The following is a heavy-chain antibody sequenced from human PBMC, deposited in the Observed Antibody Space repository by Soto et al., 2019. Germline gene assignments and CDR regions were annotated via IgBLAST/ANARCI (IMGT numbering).Heavy chain of an antibody. D-gene: IGHD1-26*01. J-gene: IGHJ4*02. V-gene: IGHV3-33*01. CDR1: GFTFSSYG. Sequence: QVQLVESGGGVVQPGTSMRLCCAASGFTFSSYGMHWVRQAPGKGLEWVAVIWYDGSNKYYADSVKGRFTISRDNSKNTLYLQMNSLRAEDTAVYYCARDLVVGATTLDYWGQGTLVTVSS. CDR3: ARDLVVGATTLDY. CDR2: IWYDGSNK.